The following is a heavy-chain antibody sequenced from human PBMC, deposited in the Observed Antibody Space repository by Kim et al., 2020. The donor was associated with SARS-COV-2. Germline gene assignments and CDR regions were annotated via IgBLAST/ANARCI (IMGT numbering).Heavy chain of an antibody. CDR3: ARDSVVGVAAAGTFGY. V-gene: IGHV1-3*01. CDR2: INAGNGNT. CDR1: GYTFTSYA. D-gene: IGHD6-13*01. Sequence: ASVKVSCKASGYTFTSYAMHWVRQAPGQRLEWMGWINAGNGNTKYSQKFQGRVTITRDTSASTAYMELSSLRSEDTAVYYCARDSVVGVAAAGTFGYWGQGTLVTVSS. J-gene: IGHJ4*02.